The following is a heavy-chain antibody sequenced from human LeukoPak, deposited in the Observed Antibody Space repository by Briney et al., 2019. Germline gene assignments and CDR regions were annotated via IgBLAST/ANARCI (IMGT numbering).Heavy chain of an antibody. CDR1: GSSISSYY. CDR2: IYYSGST. V-gene: IGHV4-59*08. Sequence: SETLSLTCTVSGSSISSYYWSWIRQPPGKGLEWIGYIYYSGSTNYNPSLKSRVTISVDTSKNQFSLKLSSVTAADTAVYYCARGGVAVVPIDYWGQGTLVTVSS. J-gene: IGHJ4*02. D-gene: IGHD6-19*01. CDR3: ARGGVAVVPIDY.